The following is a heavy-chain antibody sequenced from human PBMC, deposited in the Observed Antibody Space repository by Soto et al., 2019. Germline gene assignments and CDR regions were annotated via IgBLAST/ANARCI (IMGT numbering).Heavy chain of an antibody. CDR1: GFTFSSYG. CDR2: ISYDGSNK. J-gene: IGHJ5*02. D-gene: IGHD3-3*01. CDR3: AKDRVITIFGVVISGWFDP. V-gene: IGHV3-30*18. Sequence: PGGSLRLSCAASGFTFSSYGMHWVRQAPGKGLEWVAVISYDGSNKYYADSVKGRFTISRDNSKNTLYLQMNSLRAEDTAVYYCAKDRVITIFGVVISGWFDPWGQGT.